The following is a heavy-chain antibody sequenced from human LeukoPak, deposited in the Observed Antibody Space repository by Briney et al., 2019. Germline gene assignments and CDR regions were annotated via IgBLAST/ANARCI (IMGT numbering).Heavy chain of an antibody. J-gene: IGHJ6*03. D-gene: IGHD6-19*01. CDR3: AKDQSSDWYGYYYYYMDV. CDR2: IYYSGST. CDR1: GGSISSSSYY. Sequence: SETLSLTCTVSGGSISSSSYYWGWIRQPPGKGLEWIGSIYYSGSTYYNPSPKSRVTISVDTSKNQFSLKLSSVTAADTAVYYCAKDQSSDWYGYYYYYMDVWGKGTTVTISS. V-gene: IGHV4-39*07.